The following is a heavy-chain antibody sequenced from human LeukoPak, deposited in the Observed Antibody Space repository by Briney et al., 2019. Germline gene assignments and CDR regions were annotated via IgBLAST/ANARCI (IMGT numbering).Heavy chain of an antibody. CDR1: GYTFTSYG. CDR3: ARVGSDIVVVPAARGPVSWFDP. V-gene: IGHV1-18*01. D-gene: IGHD2-2*01. CDR2: ISAYNGNT. Sequence: VASVMVSCKASGYTFTSYGISWVRQAPGQGLEWMGWISAYNGNTNYAQKLQGRVTMTTDTSTSTAYMELRSLRSDDTAVYYCARVGSDIVVVPAARGPVSWFDPWGQGTLVTVSS. J-gene: IGHJ5*02.